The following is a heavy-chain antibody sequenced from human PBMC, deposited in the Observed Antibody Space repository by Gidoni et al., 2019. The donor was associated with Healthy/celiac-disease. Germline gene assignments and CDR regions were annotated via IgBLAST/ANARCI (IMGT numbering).Heavy chain of an antibody. Sequence: QVQLVQSGAEVKKPGASVTVSCKASGYTFTSYGISWVRQAPGQGLEWMGWISAYNGNTNYAQKLQGRVTMTTDTSTSTAYMELRSLRSDDTAVYYCARNEDYGDAYWYFDLWGRGTLVTVSS. J-gene: IGHJ2*01. D-gene: IGHD4-17*01. CDR2: ISAYNGNT. CDR1: GYTFTSYG. CDR3: ARNEDYGDAYWYFDL. V-gene: IGHV1-18*01.